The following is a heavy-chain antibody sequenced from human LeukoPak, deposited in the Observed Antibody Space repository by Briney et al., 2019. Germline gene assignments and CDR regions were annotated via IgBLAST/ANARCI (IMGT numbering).Heavy chain of an antibody. D-gene: IGHD3-22*01. CDR3: ARSLGTDYYDSSGSDY. CDR1: GYTFTAYG. Sequence: ASVKVSCKASGYTFTAYGISWVRQAPGQGLEWMGWISAYNGNTNYAQKLQGRVTMTTDTSTSTAYMELRSLRSDDTAVYYCARSLGTDYYDSSGSDYWGQGTLVTVSS. J-gene: IGHJ4*02. V-gene: IGHV1-18*01. CDR2: ISAYNGNT.